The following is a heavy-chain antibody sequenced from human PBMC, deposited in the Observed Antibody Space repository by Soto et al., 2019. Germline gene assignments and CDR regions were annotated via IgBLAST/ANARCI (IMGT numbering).Heavy chain of an antibody. CDR1: GGSITSYY. CDR2: IYYRGNT. CDR3: ARWDHVSGYFAY. V-gene: IGHV4-59*01. Sequence: QVQLQESGPGLVKPSETLSLTCIVSGGSITSYYWSWIRQPPGKGLEWIGSIYYRGNTNYNPSLKSRVTISVDTSKNQFSLKLVSVTAADTAVYYCARWDHVSGYFAYWRQGTLVTVSS. J-gene: IGHJ4*02. D-gene: IGHD3-16*01.